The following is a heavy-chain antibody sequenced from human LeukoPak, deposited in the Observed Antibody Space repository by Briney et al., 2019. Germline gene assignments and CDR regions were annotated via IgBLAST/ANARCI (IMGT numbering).Heavy chain of an antibody. CDR2: IIPIFGTA. CDR3: ARNLDGYNYGGFDY. Sequence: SVKVSCKASGGTFSSYAISWVRQAPGQGLEWMGGIIPIFGTANYAQKFQGRVTITTDESTSTAYMELSSLGSEDTAVYYCARNLDGYNYGGFDYWGQGTLVTVSS. J-gene: IGHJ4*02. V-gene: IGHV1-69*05. CDR1: GGTFSSYA. D-gene: IGHD5-24*01.